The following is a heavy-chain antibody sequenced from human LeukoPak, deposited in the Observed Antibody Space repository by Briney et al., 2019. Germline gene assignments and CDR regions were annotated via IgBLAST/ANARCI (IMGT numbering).Heavy chain of an antibody. Sequence: PGGSLRLSCAASGFTFSSYEMNWVRQAPGKGLEWVSYISSSGSTIYYADSVKGRVTISRDNAKNSLYLQMNSLRAEDTALYYCAREIPGGWFDPWGQGALVTVSS. CDR2: ISSSGSTI. V-gene: IGHV3-48*03. J-gene: IGHJ5*02. D-gene: IGHD3-16*01. CDR3: AREIPGGWFDP. CDR1: GFTFSSYE.